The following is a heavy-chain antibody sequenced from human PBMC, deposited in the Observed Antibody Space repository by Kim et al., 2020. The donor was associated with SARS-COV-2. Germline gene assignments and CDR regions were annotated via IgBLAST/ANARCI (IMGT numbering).Heavy chain of an antibody. V-gene: IGHV4-39*01. CDR3: ARSQGPGSRWYFEL. Sequence: SETLSLTCTVSGCSISSSSYYWGWIRQPPGKGLEWIGCYYYSGSTYYNPSLKSRATISVNTYKNQFSLKLSSVTAADTADYYSARSQGPGSRWYFEL. CDR2: YYYSGST. CDR1: GCSISSSSYY. J-gene: IGHJ2*01. D-gene: IGHD6-25*01.